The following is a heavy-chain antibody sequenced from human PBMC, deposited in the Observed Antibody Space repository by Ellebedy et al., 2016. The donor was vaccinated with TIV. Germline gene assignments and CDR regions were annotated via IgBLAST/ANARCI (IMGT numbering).Heavy chain of an antibody. D-gene: IGHD2-15*01. CDR1: GFTFSSYD. J-gene: IGHJ6*02. V-gene: IGHV3-13*05. CDR3: ARSHSSARGGIDV. Sequence: PGGSLRLSCAASGFTFSSYDMHWVRQGTGKGLEWVSVIGTAGDPYYRGSVKGRFTISRENAKNSLYLQMNSLRDGDTAVYYCARSHSSARGGIDVWGQGTTVTVSS. CDR2: IGTAGDP.